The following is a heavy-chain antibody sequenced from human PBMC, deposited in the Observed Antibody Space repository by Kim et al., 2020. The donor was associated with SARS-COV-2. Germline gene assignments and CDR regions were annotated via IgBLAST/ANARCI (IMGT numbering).Heavy chain of an antibody. D-gene: IGHD2-2*01. CDR1: GFTFSSYG. CDR3: AKDLEEGPFGYCSSTSCGLDY. CDR2: ISYDGSNK. J-gene: IGHJ4*02. Sequence: GGSLRLSCAASGFTFSSYGMHWVRQAPGKGLEWVAVISYDGSNKYYADSVKGRFTISRDNSKNTLYLQMNSLRAEDTAVYYCAKDLEEGPFGYCSSTSCGLDYWGQGTLVTVSS. V-gene: IGHV3-30*18.